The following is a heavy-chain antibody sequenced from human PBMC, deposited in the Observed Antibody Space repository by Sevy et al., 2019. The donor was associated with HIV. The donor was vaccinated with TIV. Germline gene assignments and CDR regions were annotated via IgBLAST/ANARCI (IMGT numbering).Heavy chain of an antibody. J-gene: IGHJ4*02. V-gene: IGHV1-18*01. D-gene: IGHD3-22*01. Sequence: ASVKVSCQASGYTFSNYGVTWVRRAPGQGLEWMGWISGNNGNTKYAQKFQDRVIMTTDTATSTAYMELRSLRSDDTAVYYCVRDESFSLIVVDPDYWGQGTLVTVSS. CDR3: VRDESFSLIVVDPDY. CDR2: ISGNNGNT. CDR1: GYTFSNYG.